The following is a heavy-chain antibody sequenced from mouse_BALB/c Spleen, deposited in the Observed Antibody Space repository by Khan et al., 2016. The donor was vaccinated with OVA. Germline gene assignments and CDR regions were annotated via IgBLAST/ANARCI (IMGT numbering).Heavy chain of an antibody. J-gene: IGHJ1*01. CDR3: TRVGNFAHWYFDV. D-gene: IGHD2-1*01. CDR2: INSGSTYT. Sequence: EVELVESGGGLVRPGGSLKLSCAASGFSFTTYTMSWVRQTPERRLEWVATINSGSTYTYYPDSVKGRFTISRDNAKNTLYLQMSSLKSEYTAMYYCTRVGNFAHWYFDVWGAGTTVTVSS. V-gene: IGHV5-6-4*01. CDR1: GFSFTTYT.